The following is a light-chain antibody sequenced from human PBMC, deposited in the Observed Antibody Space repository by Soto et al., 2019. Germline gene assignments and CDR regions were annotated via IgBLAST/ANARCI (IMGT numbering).Light chain of an antibody. Sequence: QPVLTQSSSVSASLGSSVKLTCTLSSGHSSYIIAWHQQQPGKAPRYLMKVEGSGSFNKGSGVPDRFSGYRSGADRYLTISNLQFEDEAEYYCETWDSNTWVFGGGAKVTVL. CDR1: SGHSSYI. CDR2: VEGSGSF. J-gene: IGLJ3*02. V-gene: IGLV4-60*02. CDR3: ETWDSNTWV.